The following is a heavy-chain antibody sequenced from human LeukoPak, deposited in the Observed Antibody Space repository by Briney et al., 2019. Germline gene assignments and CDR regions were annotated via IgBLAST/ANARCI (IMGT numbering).Heavy chain of an antibody. J-gene: IGHJ6*02. CDR2: IYSGGST. CDR3: TYQYYYGSGSYLYYYGMDV. D-gene: IGHD3-10*01. V-gene: IGHV3-53*04. Sequence: GGSLRLSCAASGFTVGSSYMSWVRQAPGKGLEWVSVIYSGGSTYYADSVKGRFTISRHNSKNTLYLQMNSLRAEDTAVYYCTYQYYYGSGSYLYYYGMDVWGQGTTVTVSS. CDR1: GFTVGSSY.